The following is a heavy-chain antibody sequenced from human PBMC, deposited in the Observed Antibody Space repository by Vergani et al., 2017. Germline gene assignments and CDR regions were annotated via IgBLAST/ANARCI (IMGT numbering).Heavy chain of an antibody. CDR2: IIPIFGTA. J-gene: IGHJ5*02. CDR3: AGELGLGYFEGNWFDP. D-gene: IGHD3-22*01. CDR1: GGTFSSYA. Sequence: QVQLVQSGAEVKKPGSSVKVSCKASGGTFSSYAISWVRQAPGQGLEWVGGIIPIFGTANYAQKFQGRVTITADESTSAAYMELSSLRSEATAVYYCAGELGLGYFEGNWFDPWGQGTLVTVSS. V-gene: IGHV1-69*12.